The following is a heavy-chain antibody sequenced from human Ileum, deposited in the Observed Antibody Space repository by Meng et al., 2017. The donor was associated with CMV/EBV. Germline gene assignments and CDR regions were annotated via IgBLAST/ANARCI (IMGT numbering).Heavy chain of an antibody. V-gene: IGHV3-74*01. D-gene: IGHD1-1*01. Sequence: GESLKISCAASGFTFSSYWMYWVRQAPGKGLVWVSRINSDGSSTTYADSVKGRFTISRDNAKNTLYLQMNSLRAEDTAVYYCARPATTARATNWFDPWGQGTLVTVSS. CDR3: ARPATTARATNWFDP. CDR1: GFTFSSYW. J-gene: IGHJ5*02. CDR2: INSDGSST.